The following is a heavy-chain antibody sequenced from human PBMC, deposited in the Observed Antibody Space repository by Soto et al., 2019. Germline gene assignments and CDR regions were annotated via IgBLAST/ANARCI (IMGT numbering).Heavy chain of an antibody. CDR3: ARDGSVMTTVVAYGMDV. J-gene: IGHJ6*02. D-gene: IGHD4-17*01. CDR1: GGSISNYY. Sequence: SETLSLTCTVSGGSISNYYWNWIRQPPGKELEWIGNIYYSGSTTYNPSLKSRITISVDTSKNQFSPKLSSVTAADTAVYYCARDGSVMTTVVAYGMDVWGQGTTVTVSS. V-gene: IGHV4-59*12. CDR2: IYYSGST.